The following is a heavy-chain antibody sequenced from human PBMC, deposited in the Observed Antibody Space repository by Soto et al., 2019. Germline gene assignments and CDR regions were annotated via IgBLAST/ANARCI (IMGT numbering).Heavy chain of an antibody. CDR1: GFTFRLYD. J-gene: IGHJ4*02. D-gene: IGHD1-1*01. CDR2: LSASGDRT. CDR3: VPLNWNHPANFDY. Sequence: EVQLLESGGDLVQPGGSLRLSCAASGFTFRLYDMSWVRQAPAKGLEWVSSLSASGDRTDYVDSVKGRFAISRDNSKNMVYLQMSSLRSEDMAVYYCVPLNWNHPANFDYWGQGTQVTVSS. V-gene: IGHV3-23*01.